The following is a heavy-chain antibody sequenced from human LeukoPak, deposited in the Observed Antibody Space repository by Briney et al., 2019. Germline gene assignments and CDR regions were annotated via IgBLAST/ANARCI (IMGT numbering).Heavy chain of an antibody. J-gene: IGHJ3*02. CDR2: ININTGNP. CDR3: ASKTYYDDSSGPRDAFDI. CDR1: GYTFTSYA. V-gene: IGHV7-4-1*02. D-gene: IGHD3-22*01. Sequence: ASVKVSCKASGYTFTSYAVNWVRQAPGQGLEWMGWININTGNPTYAQGFTGRFVFSLDTSVSTAYLQISSLKAEDTAVYYCASKTYYDDSSGPRDAFDIWGQGTMVTVSS.